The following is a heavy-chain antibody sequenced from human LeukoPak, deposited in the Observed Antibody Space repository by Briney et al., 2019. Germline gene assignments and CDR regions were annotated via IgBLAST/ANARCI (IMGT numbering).Heavy chain of an antibody. CDR2: VSSRSTYI. CDR1: GFTFSGYS. CDR3: ARGYYSSWGLNS. V-gene: IGHV3-21*01. D-gene: IGHD6-13*01. Sequence: GGSLRLSCAASGFTFSGYSMTWVRQAPGKGLEGVSSVSSRSTYIYYADSVKGRFTISRDNAKNSLYLQMDSLRAEDTAVYYCARGYYSSWGLNSWGQGTLVTVSS. J-gene: IGHJ5*02.